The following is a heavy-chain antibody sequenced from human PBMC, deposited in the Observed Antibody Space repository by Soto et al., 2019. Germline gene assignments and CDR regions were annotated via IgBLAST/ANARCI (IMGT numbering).Heavy chain of an antibody. V-gene: IGHV3-23*01. D-gene: IGHD2-15*01. CDR1: GFTFTSYA. CDR2: VTNTGGIT. Sequence: EVQLLESGGGLVQPGGSLRLSCVAPGFTFTSYAMTWVRQLPGKGLEWVSSVTNTGGITHYANSVKGRFTISRDNSKNTVYLQMNSLRAEDTAIYYCAKIYRSCTYSNCYSRSPPDSWGQGTLVTVSA. CDR3: AKIYRSCTYSNCYSRSPPDS. J-gene: IGHJ5*01.